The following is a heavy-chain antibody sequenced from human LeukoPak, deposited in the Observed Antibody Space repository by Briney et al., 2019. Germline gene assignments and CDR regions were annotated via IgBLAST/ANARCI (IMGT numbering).Heavy chain of an antibody. Sequence: GASVKVSCKASGYTFTSYYMHWVRQAPGQGLEWMGIINPSGGSTSYAQIFQGRVTMTTDTSTSTAYMELRSLRSDDTAMYYCARDNLGYCGGGNCYPFYYYYMDVWGKGTTVTISS. D-gene: IGHD2-15*01. CDR3: ARDNLGYCGGGNCYPFYYYYMDV. J-gene: IGHJ6*03. CDR2: INPSGGST. CDR1: GYTFTSYY. V-gene: IGHV1-46*01.